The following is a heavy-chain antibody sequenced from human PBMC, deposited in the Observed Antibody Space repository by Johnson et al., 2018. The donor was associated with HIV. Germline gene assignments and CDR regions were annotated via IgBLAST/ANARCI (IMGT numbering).Heavy chain of an antibody. Sequence: VQLVESGGGLVQPGGSLRLSCAASGFTFSSYWMSWVRQAPGKVLEWVANIKQDGSEKYYVDSVKGRFTISRDNAKNSLYLQMSSLKTEDTAVYYCVRDSSGYSGFDIWGQGTMVTVSS. J-gene: IGHJ3*02. V-gene: IGHV3-7*03. D-gene: IGHD3-22*01. CDR3: VRDSSGYSGFDI. CDR2: IKQDGSEK. CDR1: GFTFSSYW.